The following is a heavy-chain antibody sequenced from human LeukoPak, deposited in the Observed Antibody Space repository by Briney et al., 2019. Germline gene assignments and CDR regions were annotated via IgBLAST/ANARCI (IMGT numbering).Heavy chain of an antibody. V-gene: IGHV4-34*01. CDR3: ARGKIQLDY. CDR2: INHSGST. J-gene: IGHJ4*02. Sequence: SETLSLTCTVSGGSISTNYWSWIRQPPGKGLEWIGEINHSGSTNYNPSLKSRVTISVDTSKNQFSLKLSSVTAADTAVYYCARGKIQLDYWGQGTLVTVSS. CDR1: GGSISTNY. D-gene: IGHD5-18*01.